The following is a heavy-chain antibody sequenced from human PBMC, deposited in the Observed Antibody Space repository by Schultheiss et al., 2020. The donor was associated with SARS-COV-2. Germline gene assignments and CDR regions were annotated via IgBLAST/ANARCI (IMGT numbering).Heavy chain of an antibody. Sequence: GGSLRLSCAASGFTFDDYTMHWVRQAPGKGLEWVSSISSSSSYIYYADSVKGRFTISRDNPKNTLYLQMNSLRPEDTAVYYCVRDYYGIDYWGQGTLVTVSS. V-gene: IGHV3-21*01. D-gene: IGHD3-22*01. CDR2: ISSSSSYI. CDR3: VRDYYGIDY. J-gene: IGHJ4*02. CDR1: GFTFDDYT.